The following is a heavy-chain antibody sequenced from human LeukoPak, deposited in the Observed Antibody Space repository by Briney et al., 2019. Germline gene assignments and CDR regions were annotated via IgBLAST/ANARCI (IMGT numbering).Heavy chain of an antibody. CDR1: GFTFSSYW. Sequence: TGGSLRLSCAASGFTFSSYWMSWVCQAPGKGLEWVANIKQDGSEKYYVDSVKGRFTISRDNAKNSLYLQMNSLRAEDTAVYYCARDRLDYYGSGSYYEYYYYYMDVWGKGTTVTISS. D-gene: IGHD3-10*01. J-gene: IGHJ6*03. CDR3: ARDRLDYYGSGSYYEYYYYYMDV. V-gene: IGHV3-7*03. CDR2: IKQDGSEK.